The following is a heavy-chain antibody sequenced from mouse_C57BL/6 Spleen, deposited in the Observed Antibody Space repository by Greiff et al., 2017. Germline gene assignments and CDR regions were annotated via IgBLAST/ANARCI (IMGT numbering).Heavy chain of an antibody. CDR2: ISYDGSN. J-gene: IGHJ1*03. CDR3: ARERITTVSGYFDV. D-gene: IGHD1-1*01. V-gene: IGHV3-6*01. CDR1: GYSITSGYY. Sequence: EVQLVESGPGLVKPSQSLSLTCSVTGYSITSGYYWNWIRQFPGNKLEWMGYISYDGSNNYNPSLKNRISITRDTSKNQFFLKLNSVTTEDTATYYCARERITTVSGYFDVWGTGTTVTVSS.